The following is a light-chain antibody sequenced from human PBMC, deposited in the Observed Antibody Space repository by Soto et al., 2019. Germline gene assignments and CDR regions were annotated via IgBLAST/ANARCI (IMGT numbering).Light chain of an antibody. CDR2: GTS. CDR1: TGAVTTGHY. CDR3: MLSYRGDYV. V-gene: IGLV7-46*01. Sequence: QAVVTQEPSLTVAPGGTVTLTCGSSTGAVTTGHYPYWFQLKPGQVPRPLIYGTSNKFSWTPVRFSGSPLGGKAALTLSGAQPEDEAEYYCMLSYRGDYVFGAGTKVNVL. J-gene: IGLJ1*01.